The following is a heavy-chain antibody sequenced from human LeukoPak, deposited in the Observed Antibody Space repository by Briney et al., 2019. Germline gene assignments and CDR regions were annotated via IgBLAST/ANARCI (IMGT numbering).Heavy chain of an antibody. J-gene: IGHJ4*02. CDR3: ARETMTTVADY. CDR2: INHSGST. Sequence: SETLSLTCAVYGGSFSDYYWSWIRQPPGKGLEWIGEINHSGSTNYNPSLKSRVTISVDTSKNQFSLKLSSVTAADTAVYYCARETMTTVADYWGQGTRVTVSS. V-gene: IGHV4-34*01. D-gene: IGHD4-11*01. CDR1: GGSFSDYY.